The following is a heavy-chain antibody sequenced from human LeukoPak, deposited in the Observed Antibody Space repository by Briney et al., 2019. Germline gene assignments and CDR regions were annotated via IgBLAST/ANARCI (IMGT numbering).Heavy chain of an antibody. J-gene: IGHJ3*02. CDR1: GYRFTSYW. D-gene: IGHD4-17*01. CDR3: ARPEEHGDYVHDAFDI. Sequence: GESLKISCKASGYRFTSYWIGWVRQMPGKGLEWMGIIYPGDSDTRYSPSFQGQVTISADKTISTAYLQWSSLKASDTAMYYCARPEEHGDYVHDAFDIWGQGTMVTVSS. CDR2: IYPGDSDT. V-gene: IGHV5-51*01.